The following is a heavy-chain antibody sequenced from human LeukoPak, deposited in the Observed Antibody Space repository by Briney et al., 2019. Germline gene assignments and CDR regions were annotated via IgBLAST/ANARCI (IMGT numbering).Heavy chain of an antibody. CDR3: ARARLGVVVVVAATEFDY. J-gene: IGHJ4*02. CDR1: GGSFSGYY. CDR2: ISHSGST. D-gene: IGHD2-15*01. V-gene: IGHV4-34*01. Sequence: SETLSLTCAVYGGSFSGYYWSWIRQPPGKGLEWIGEISHSGSTNYNPSLKSRVTISVDTSKNQFSLKLSSVTAADTAVYYCARARLGVVVVVAATEFDYWGQGTLVTVSS.